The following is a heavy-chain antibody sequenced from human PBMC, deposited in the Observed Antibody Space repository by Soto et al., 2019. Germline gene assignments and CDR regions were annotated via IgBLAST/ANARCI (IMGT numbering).Heavy chain of an antibody. V-gene: IGHV6-1*01. Sequence: PSQTLSLTCAISGDSVSTNSAAWNWIRQSPSRGLEWLGRTYYRSKWYNDYAVSVKSRITINPDTSKNQFSLQLNSVTPEDTAVYYCARDEGTGLLSWGPDYGMDVWGQGTTVTVSS. D-gene: IGHD1-1*01. CDR1: GDSVSTNSAA. J-gene: IGHJ6*02. CDR3: ARDEGTGLLSWGPDYGMDV. CDR2: TYYRSKWYN.